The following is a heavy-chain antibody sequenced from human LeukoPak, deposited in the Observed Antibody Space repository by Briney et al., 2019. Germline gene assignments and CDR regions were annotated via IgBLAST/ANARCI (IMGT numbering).Heavy chain of an antibody. CDR2: ISGSGGST. Sequence: PGGSLRLSCAASGFTFSSYAMSWVRQAPGKGLEWVSAISGSGGSTYYADSVKGRFTISRDNSKNTLYLQMNSLRAEDTAVYYCANAWAKRFGEGLGMDVWGQGTLVTVSS. CDR1: GFTFSSYA. D-gene: IGHD3-10*01. V-gene: IGHV3-23*01. J-gene: IGHJ4*02. CDR3: ANAWAKRFGEGLGMDV.